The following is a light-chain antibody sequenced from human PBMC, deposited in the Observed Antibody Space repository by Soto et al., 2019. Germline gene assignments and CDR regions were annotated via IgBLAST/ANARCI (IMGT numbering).Light chain of an antibody. CDR2: EVN. CDR3: SSYTTTSTRI. CDR1: SSDVGGYDF. V-gene: IGLV2-14*01. J-gene: IGLJ2*01. Sequence: QSALTQPVSVSGSPGQSITISCTGTSSDVGGYDFVSWYQQHPGKAPKLMIYEVNYRPSGVSNRFSGSKSANTASLTISGLQAEDEADYYCSSYTTTSTRIFGGGTQLTVL.